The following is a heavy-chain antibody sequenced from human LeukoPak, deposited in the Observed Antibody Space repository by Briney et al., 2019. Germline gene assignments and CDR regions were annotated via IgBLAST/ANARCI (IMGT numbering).Heavy chain of an antibody. CDR1: GYTFTSYA. CDR2: INAGNGNT. D-gene: IGHD3-10*01. CDR3: AKFKGHYGDSEYYFDY. Sequence: ASVNVSCKASGYTFTSYAMHWVRQAPGQRLEWMGWINAGNGNTKYSQKFQGRVTITRDTSASTAYMELNSLRAEDTAVYYCAKFKGHYGDSEYYFDYWGQGTLVTVSS. V-gene: IGHV1-3*01. J-gene: IGHJ4*02.